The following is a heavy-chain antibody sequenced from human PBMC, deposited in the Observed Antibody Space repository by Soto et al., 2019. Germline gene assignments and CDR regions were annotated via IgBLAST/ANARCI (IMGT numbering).Heavy chain of an antibody. CDR1: GFMFSNYA. Sequence: PGGSLRLSCAASGFMFSNYAMTWVRQASGKGLEWVSGISGSGGNTYYADSVKGRFTISRDNSKSTLYLQMNSLRAEDTAVYYCAKDLLYANTWYPLDPWGQGTPVTVSS. CDR3: AKDLLYANTWYPLDP. CDR2: ISGSGGNT. D-gene: IGHD6-13*01. V-gene: IGHV3-23*01. J-gene: IGHJ5*02.